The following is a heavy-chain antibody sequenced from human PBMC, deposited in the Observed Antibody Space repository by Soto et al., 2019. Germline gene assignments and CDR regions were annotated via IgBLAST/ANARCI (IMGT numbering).Heavy chain of an antibody. CDR2: INHSGST. V-gene: IGHV4-34*01. CDR3: ARLFTGPDRLDLFGC. Sequence: PSETLSLTCAVYGGSFSGYYWSWIRQPPGKGLEWIGEINHSGSTYYNPSLKSRVTISVDTSKNQFSLKLSSVTAADTAVYYCARLFTGPDRLDLFGCWGQGTLVTGSS. J-gene: IGHJ4*02. D-gene: IGHD2-2*03. CDR1: GGSFSGYY.